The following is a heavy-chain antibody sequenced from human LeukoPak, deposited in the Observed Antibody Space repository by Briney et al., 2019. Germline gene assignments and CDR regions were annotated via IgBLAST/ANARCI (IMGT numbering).Heavy chain of an antibody. D-gene: IGHD3-22*01. CDR1: GFTFSSYA. Sequence: TGGSLRLSCAASGFTFSSYAMSWVRRAPGKGLEWVSAISGSGGSTHYADSVKGRFTISRDNSKNTLYLQMNSLKAEDTAVYYCAKETASGYGAFDIWGQGTMVTVSS. CDR3: AKETASGYGAFDI. J-gene: IGHJ3*02. CDR2: ISGSGGST. V-gene: IGHV3-23*01.